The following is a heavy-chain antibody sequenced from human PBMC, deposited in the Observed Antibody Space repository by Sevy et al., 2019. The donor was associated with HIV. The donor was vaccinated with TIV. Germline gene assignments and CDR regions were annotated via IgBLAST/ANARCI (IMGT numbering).Heavy chain of an antibody. V-gene: IGHV4-61*02. CDR2: IYTSGST. Sequence: SETLSLTCTVSGGSISSGSYYWSWIRQPAGKGLEWIGRIYTSGSTNYNPSLKSRVTISVDTSKNQFSLKLSSVTAADTAVYYWARWARGNDAFDIWGQGTMVTVSS. J-gene: IGHJ3*02. CDR3: ARWARGNDAFDI. CDR1: GGSISSGSYY.